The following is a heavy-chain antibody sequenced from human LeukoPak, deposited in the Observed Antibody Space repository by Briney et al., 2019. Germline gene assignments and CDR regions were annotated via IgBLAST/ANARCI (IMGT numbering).Heavy chain of an antibody. CDR3: ARTIEGWTYGQRYHYMDV. CDR2: ISAYNGNT. J-gene: IGHJ6*03. Sequence: GASVKVSCKASGYTFTSYGISWVRQAPGQGLEWMGWISAYNGNTNYAQKLQGRATMTTDTSTSTAYMELRSLRSDDTAVYYCARTIEGWTYGQRYHYMDVWGKGTTVTISS. D-gene: IGHD3-10*01. V-gene: IGHV1-18*01. CDR1: GYTFTSYG.